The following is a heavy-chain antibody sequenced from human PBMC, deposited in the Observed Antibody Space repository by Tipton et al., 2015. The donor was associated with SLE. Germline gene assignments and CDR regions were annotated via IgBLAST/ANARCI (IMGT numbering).Heavy chain of an antibody. Sequence: TLSLTCSVSGDSLSPYYWSWIRRSPGKGLEWIAYVSYIGSSNSSPSLKSRVTVSVDTSKNRFSLKLSSVTAADTAIYFCARDWGYCHSTHCPREGYFDYWGPGIQVTVSS. CDR1: GDSLSPYY. D-gene: IGHD2-15*01. CDR2: VSYIGSS. CDR3: ARDWGYCHSTHCPREGYFDY. V-gene: IGHV4-59*01. J-gene: IGHJ4*02.